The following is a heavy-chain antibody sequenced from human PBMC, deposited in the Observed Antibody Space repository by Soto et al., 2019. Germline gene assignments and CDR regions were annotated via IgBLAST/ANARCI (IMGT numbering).Heavy chain of an antibody. Sequence: QVQLVESGGGVVQPGRSLRLSCAASGFTFSSYAMHWVRQAPGKGLEWVAVISYDGSNKYYADSVKGRFTISRDNSKNTLYLQMNSLRAEDTAVYYCARGTDYAVDYWGQGTLVTVSS. CDR1: GFTFSSYA. V-gene: IGHV3-30-3*01. D-gene: IGHD2-2*01. J-gene: IGHJ4*02. CDR2: ISYDGSNK. CDR3: ARGTDYAVDY.